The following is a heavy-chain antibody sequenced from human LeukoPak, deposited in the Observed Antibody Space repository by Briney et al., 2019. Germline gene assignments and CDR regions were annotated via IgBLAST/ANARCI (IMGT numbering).Heavy chain of an antibody. CDR1: GFTFSSYA. CDR3: ARDHGSGSYYARWYFDY. D-gene: IGHD3-10*01. CDR2: ISSNGGST. J-gene: IGHJ4*02. Sequence: PGGSLRLSCSASGFTFSSYAMHWVRQAPGKGLEYVSAISSNGGSTYYADSVKGRFTISRDNSKNTLYLQMSSLRAEDTAVYYCARDHGSGSYYARWYFDYWGQGTLVTVSS. V-gene: IGHV3-64D*06.